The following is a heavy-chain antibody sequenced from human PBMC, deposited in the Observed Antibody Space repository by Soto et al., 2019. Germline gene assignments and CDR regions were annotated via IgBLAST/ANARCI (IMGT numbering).Heavy chain of an antibody. CDR3: ARHRIAVAGPLDY. CDR1: GGAIRNSIYY. CDR2: IYYDGSV. Sequence: WETLSLTCTVSGGAIRNSIYYWGWIRQPPGKGLEWIGTIYYDGSVAYSPSLKSRVTLSVDTSRNHFSVKINSVTAADTAVYFCARHRIAVAGPLDYWGQGTLVTVSS. D-gene: IGHD6-19*01. J-gene: IGHJ4*02. V-gene: IGHV4-39*01.